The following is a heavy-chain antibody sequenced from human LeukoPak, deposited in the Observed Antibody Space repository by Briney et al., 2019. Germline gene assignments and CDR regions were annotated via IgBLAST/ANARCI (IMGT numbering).Heavy chain of an antibody. CDR3: AKAAYCGGDCYLYYMDV. CDR2: ISWNSGSI. D-gene: IGHD2-21*01. CDR1: GFTFDDYA. J-gene: IGHJ6*03. Sequence: PGGSLRLSCAASGFTFDDYAMPWVRQAPGKGLEWVSGISWNSGSIGYADSVKGRFTISRDNAKNSLYLQMNSLRAEDTALYYCAKAAYCGGDCYLYYMDVWGKGTTVTISS. V-gene: IGHV3-9*01.